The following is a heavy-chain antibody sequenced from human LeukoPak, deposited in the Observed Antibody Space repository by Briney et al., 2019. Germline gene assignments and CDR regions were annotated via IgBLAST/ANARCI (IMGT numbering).Heavy chain of an antibody. CDR2: INAGNGNT. J-gene: IGHJ4*02. V-gene: IGHV1-3*01. Sequence: ASVKVSCKASGYTFTSYAMHWVRQAPGQGLEWMGWINAGNGNTKYSQKFQGGVTITRDTSASTAYMELSSLRSEDTAVYYCARTLYGGYLYYFDYWGQGTLATVSS. CDR3: ARTLYGGYLYYFDY. CDR1: GYTFTSYA. D-gene: IGHD5-12*01.